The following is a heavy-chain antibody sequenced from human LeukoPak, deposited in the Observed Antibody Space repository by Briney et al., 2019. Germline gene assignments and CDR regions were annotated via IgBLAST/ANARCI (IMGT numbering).Heavy chain of an antibody. CDR2: IKQDGSEK. J-gene: IGHJ3*02. V-gene: IGHV3-7*01. Sequence: GESLRLSCAASGFTFSSYWMSWVRQAPGKGLEWVANIKQDGSEKYYVDSVKGRFTISRDNAKNSLYLQMNSLRAEDTAVYYCAREKYDSSGPGAFDIWGQGTMVTVSS. CDR1: GFTFSSYW. D-gene: IGHD3-22*01. CDR3: AREKYDSSGPGAFDI.